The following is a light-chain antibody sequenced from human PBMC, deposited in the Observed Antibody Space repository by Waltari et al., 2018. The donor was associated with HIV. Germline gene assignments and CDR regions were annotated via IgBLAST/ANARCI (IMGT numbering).Light chain of an antibody. CDR3: QQYYSTPYT. CDR2: WAS. V-gene: IGKV4-1*01. J-gene: IGKJ2*01. CDR1: QSVLYSSNNKNY. Sequence: DTVMTTSPGSLAGSLGERATISWQSSQSVLYSSNNKNYLAWYQQKPGQSPKLLIYWASTRESGVPDRFSGSGSGTDFTLTISSLQAEDVAVYYCQQYYSTPYTFGRGTKLEIK.